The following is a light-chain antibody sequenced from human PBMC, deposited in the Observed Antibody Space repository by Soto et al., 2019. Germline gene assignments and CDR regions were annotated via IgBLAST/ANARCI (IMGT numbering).Light chain of an antibody. CDR3: QQYYSTVYT. Sequence: DIVMTQSPDSLAVSLGERATINCRSSQGVLARSNNKNYLAWYQQKPGQPPKLLIYWASTRQSGVPDRFSGSGSGTDFTHTISSLQAEDVAVYYCQQYYSTVYTFGQGTKLEIK. V-gene: IGKV4-1*01. CDR2: WAS. J-gene: IGKJ2*01. CDR1: QGVLARSNNKNY.